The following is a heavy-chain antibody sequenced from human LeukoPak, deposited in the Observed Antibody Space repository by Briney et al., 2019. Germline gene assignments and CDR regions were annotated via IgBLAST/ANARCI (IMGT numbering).Heavy chain of an antibody. CDR3: ARSPHYYDSSGYPDY. V-gene: IGHV4-34*01. D-gene: IGHD3-22*01. J-gene: IGHJ4*02. Sequence: SETLSLTCAVYGGSFSNYYWSWIRQPPGKGLEWIGEINHRGSTNYNPSLKSRVTISVDTSKNQFSLKVISVTAADTAVYHCARSPHYYDSSGYPDYWGQGTLVTVSS. CDR2: INHRGST. CDR1: GGSFSNYY.